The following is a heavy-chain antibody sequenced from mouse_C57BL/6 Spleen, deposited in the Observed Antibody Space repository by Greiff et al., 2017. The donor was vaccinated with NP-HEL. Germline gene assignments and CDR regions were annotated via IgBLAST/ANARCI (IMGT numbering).Heavy chain of an antibody. CDR3: ARSTVVATGRYFDV. Sequence: VQLQQPGAELVRPGSSVKLSCKASGYTFTSYWMHWVKQRPIQGLEWIGNIDPSDSETHYNQKFKDKATLTVDKSSSTAYMQLSSLTSEDSAVYYCARSTVVATGRYFDVWGTGTTVTVSS. V-gene: IGHV1-52*01. D-gene: IGHD1-1*01. J-gene: IGHJ1*03. CDR2: IDPSDSET. CDR1: GYTFTSYW.